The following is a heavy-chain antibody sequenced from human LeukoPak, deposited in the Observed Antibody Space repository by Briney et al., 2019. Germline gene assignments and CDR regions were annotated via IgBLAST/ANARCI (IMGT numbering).Heavy chain of an antibody. D-gene: IGHD6-25*01. CDR1: GFTFSSYG. CDR3: TREGGYNYFDY. CDR2: IDSRNIYI. J-gene: IGHJ4*02. Sequence: GGSLRLSCVASGFTFSSYGMSWVRQAPGKGLEWVSSIDSRNIYIYYADSVKGRFTISRDNAKNSLYLQIHSLRVEDTAVYYCTREGGYNYFDYWGQGTLVAVSS. V-gene: IGHV3-21*01.